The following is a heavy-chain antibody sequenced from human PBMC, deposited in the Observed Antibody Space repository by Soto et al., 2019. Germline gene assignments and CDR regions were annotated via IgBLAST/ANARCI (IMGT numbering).Heavy chain of an antibody. V-gene: IGHV3-30*18. J-gene: IGHJ5*02. D-gene: IGHD4-17*01. CDR2: ISYDGSNK. CDR3: AKDSDYGDSNWFDP. Sequence: GGSLRLSCAASGFTFSSYGMHWVRQAPGKGLEWVAVISYDGSNKYYADSVKGRFTISRDNSKNTLYLQMNSLRAEDTAVYYCAKDSDYGDSNWFDPWGQGTLVTVSS. CDR1: GFTFSSYG.